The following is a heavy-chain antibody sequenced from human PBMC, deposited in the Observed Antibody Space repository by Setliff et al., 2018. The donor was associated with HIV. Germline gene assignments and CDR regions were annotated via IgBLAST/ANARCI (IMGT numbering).Heavy chain of an antibody. D-gene: IGHD3-3*01. V-gene: IGHV4-34*12. CDR2: IFYTGST. Sequence: SETLSLTCAVYGGSFSGYWSWIRQAPGKGLEWIGDIFYTGSTNYNPSLKSRATISIDTSKNQFSLKLSSVTAADTAVYYCARQRGGRVTIFGVSGGWFDPWGQGTLVTVSS. CDR1: GGSFSGY. CDR3: ARQRGGRVTIFGVSGGWFDP. J-gene: IGHJ5*02.